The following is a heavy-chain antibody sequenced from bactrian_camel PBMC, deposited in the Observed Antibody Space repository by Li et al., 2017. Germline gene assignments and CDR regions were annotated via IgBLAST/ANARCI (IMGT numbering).Heavy chain of an antibody. CDR1: GRNYVKWC. V-gene: IGHV3S55*01. J-gene: IGHJ4*01. Sequence: HVQLVESGGGSVQAGGSLRLSCAASGRNYVKWCMGWFRQVPGKEREGLATLDWRGITAYADSVKGRFTISKDNDKNTLYLQMNSLKPEDTAMYYCAGAPVVYSPTEPYEYNYWGQGTQVTVS. D-gene: IGHD2*01. CDR2: LDWRGIT. CDR3: AGAPVVYSPTEPYEYNY.